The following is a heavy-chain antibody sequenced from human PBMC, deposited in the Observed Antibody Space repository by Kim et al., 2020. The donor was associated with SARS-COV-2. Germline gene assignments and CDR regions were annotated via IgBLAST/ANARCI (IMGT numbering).Heavy chain of an antibody. J-gene: IGHJ4*02. CDR3: ATGGGSA. V-gene: IGHV3-23*01. D-gene: IGHD3-16*01. Sequence: GGSRYNADAVKGRFTISRDSSKNTLYLQMNSLRAEDTAIYYCATGGGSAWGQGTLVTASS. CDR2: GGSR.